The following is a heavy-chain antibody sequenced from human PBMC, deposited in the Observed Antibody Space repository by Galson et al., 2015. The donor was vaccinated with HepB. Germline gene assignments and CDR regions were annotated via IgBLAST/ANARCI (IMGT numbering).Heavy chain of an antibody. CDR3: AKSYTAYSSGCPEY. D-gene: IGHD6-25*01. Sequence: SLRLSCAASGFTFSSYAMSWVRQAPGKGLEWVSAISAGGGSTYYADSVKGRFTISRDNSKNTLYLQMNSLRAEDTAVYYCAKSYTAYSSGCPEYWGQGTLVTVSS. CDR2: ISAGGGST. J-gene: IGHJ4*02. V-gene: IGHV3-23*01. CDR1: GFTFSSYA.